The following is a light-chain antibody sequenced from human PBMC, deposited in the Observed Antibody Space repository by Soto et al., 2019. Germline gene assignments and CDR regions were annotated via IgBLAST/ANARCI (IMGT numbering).Light chain of an antibody. Sequence: EIVLTQSPGTLYLSPEERATLSCRVTQSGSSRYLAWYQQKPDQAPRLLISCASTRATGIPDRFNGSGSGTDFTLTISRLEPQDFAVDYCQQYGNSRSTFGQGTKVEIK. V-gene: IGKV3-20*01. CDR2: CAS. J-gene: IGKJ1*01. CDR3: QQYGNSRST. CDR1: QSGSSRY.